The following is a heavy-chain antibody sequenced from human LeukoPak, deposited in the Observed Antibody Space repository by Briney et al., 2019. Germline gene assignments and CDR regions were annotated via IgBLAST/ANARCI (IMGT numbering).Heavy chain of an antibody. Sequence: GSLRLSCGASGFTFSSYWMSWVRQAPGKGLEWVANMKLDGSEEYYVDSVKGRFTISRDNAKNSLYLQMNSLRVDDTAVYYCTRWARYCSGGSCYSWFDPWGQGTLVTVSS. CDR1: GFTFSSYW. CDR3: TRWARYCSGGSCYSWFDP. CDR2: MKLDGSEE. D-gene: IGHD2-15*01. J-gene: IGHJ5*02. V-gene: IGHV3-7*01.